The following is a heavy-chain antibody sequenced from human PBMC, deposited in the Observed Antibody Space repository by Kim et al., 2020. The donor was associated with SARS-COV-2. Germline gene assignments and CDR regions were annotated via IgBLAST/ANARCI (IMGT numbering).Heavy chain of an antibody. D-gene: IGHD2-15*01. CDR3: ARDPRYCSGGSCSTRNNWFDP. CDR2: ISAYNGNT. V-gene: IGHV1-18*01. J-gene: IGHJ5*02. Sequence: ASVKVSCKASGYTFTSYGISWVRQAPGQGLEWMGLISAYNGNTNYAQKLQGRVTMTTDTSTSTAYMELRSLRSDDTAVYYCARDPRYCSGGSCSTRNNWFDPWGQGTLVTVSS. CDR1: GYTFTSYG.